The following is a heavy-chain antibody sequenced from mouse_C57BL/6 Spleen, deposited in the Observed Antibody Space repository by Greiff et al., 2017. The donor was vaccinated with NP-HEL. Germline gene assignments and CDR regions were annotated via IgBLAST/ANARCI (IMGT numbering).Heavy chain of an antibody. V-gene: IGHV5-17*01. J-gene: IGHJ4*01. CDR3: ARGYGKFYYYAMDY. CDR2: ISSGSSTI. CDR1: RFTFSDYG. D-gene: IGHD2-10*02. Sequence: EVQVVESGGGLVKPGGSLKLSCAASRFTFSDYGMHWVRQAPEKGLEWVAYISSGSSTIYYADTVKGRFTISRDNAKNTLFLQMTSLRSEDTAMYYCARGYGKFYYYAMDYWGQGTSVTVSS.